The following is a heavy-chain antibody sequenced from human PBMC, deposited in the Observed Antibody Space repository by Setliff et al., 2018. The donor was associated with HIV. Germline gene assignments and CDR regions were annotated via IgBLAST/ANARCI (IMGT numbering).Heavy chain of an antibody. CDR3: ASVSRGTVVRGVILICYVDN. CDR1: GIIFRSFG. Sequence: GGSLRLSCAASGIIFRSFGMHWVRQAPGKGLEWVRSISGSGSTTYYADSEKARFTISRDNSKNTLYLQMRSLRAVDTAVYHCASVSRGTVVRGVILICYVDNWGQGTLLTVFS. V-gene: IGHV3-23*01. D-gene: IGHD3-10*01. CDR2: ISGSGSTT. J-gene: IGHJ4*02.